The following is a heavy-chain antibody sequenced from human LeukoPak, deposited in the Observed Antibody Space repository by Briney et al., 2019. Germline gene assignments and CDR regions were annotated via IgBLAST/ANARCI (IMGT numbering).Heavy chain of an antibody. CDR2: INHSGST. Sequence: PSETLSLTCAVYGGSFSGYYWSWIRQPPGKGLEWIGEINHSGSTNYNPSLKSRVTISVDTSKNQFSLKLSSVTAADTAVYYCARRGFWWGSGSYYNLDYWGQGTLVTVSS. CDR1: GGSFSGYY. CDR3: ARRGFWWGSGSYYNLDY. V-gene: IGHV4-34*01. J-gene: IGHJ4*02. D-gene: IGHD3-10*01.